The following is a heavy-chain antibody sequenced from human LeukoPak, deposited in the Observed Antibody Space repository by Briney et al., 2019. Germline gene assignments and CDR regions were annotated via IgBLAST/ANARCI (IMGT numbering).Heavy chain of an antibody. V-gene: IGHV3-48*03. J-gene: IGHJ4*02. Sequence: PGGSLRLSCAASGFTFSSYEMNWVRQAPGKGLEWVSYISSSGSTIYYADSVKGRFTISRDNAKNSLYLQMNSLRAGDTAVYYCARVHIVATHDYWGQGTLVTVSS. CDR1: GFTFSSYE. CDR2: ISSSGSTI. D-gene: IGHD5-12*01. CDR3: ARVHIVATHDY.